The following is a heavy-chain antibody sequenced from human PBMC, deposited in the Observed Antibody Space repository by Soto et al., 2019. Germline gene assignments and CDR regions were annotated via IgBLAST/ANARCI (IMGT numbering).Heavy chain of an antibody. V-gene: IGHV1-58*02. D-gene: IGHD3-22*01. Sequence: QMQLVQSGPEVKKPGTSVKVSCKASGFTFTSSAIQWVRQARGQRLEWIGWIVVGSGNTNYAQKFQERVTITRDMSTSTAYMELSSLRSEDTAVYYCAADLRGSGYDAFDIWGQGTMVTVSS. J-gene: IGHJ3*02. CDR3: AADLRGSGYDAFDI. CDR2: IVVGSGNT. CDR1: GFTFTSSA.